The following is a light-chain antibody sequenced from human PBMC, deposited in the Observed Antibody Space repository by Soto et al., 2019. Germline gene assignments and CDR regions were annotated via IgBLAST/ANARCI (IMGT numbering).Light chain of an antibody. Sequence: QSVLTQPPSVSGAPGQRVMVSCSGSSSNIGSKTVNWYQELPGTAPKLLIYSNNRRPSGVPDRFSGSKSGTSASLVISGLQSEDEADYYCAAWDDSLNYVFGTGTKLTVL. CDR3: AAWDDSLNYV. CDR2: SNN. V-gene: IGLV1-44*01. CDR1: SSNIGSKT. J-gene: IGLJ1*01.